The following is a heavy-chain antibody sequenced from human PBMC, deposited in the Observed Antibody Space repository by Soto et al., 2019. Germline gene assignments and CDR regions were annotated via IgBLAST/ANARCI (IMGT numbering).Heavy chain of an antibody. J-gene: IGHJ3*02. CDR3: ARGRAEYQLLLSDAFDI. Sequence: ESGGGLVQPGGSLRLSCAASGFTFSSYWMSWVRQAPGKGLEWVANIKQDGSEKYYVDSVKGRFTISRDNAKNSLYLQMNSLRAEDTAVYYCARGRAEYQLLLSDAFDIWGQRTMVTVSS. D-gene: IGHD2-2*01. CDR2: IKQDGSEK. CDR1: GFTFSSYW. V-gene: IGHV3-7*01.